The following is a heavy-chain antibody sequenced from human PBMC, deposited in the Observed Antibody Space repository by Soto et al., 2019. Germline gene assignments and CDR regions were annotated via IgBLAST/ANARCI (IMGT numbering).Heavy chain of an antibody. V-gene: IGHV1-69*01. CDR1: GDTFSSYA. J-gene: IGHJ5*02. Sequence: QVQLVQSGAEVKKPGSSVKVSCKSSGDTFSSYAISWVRQAPGHGLEWMGGIIPLYGTANYAQKFQDRVTITADESTSTAYMELSSLTSDDTAVYYCARDLGGCSAGSCRYSWLDPWGQGTLVTVSS. CDR3: ARDLGGCSAGSCRYSWLDP. D-gene: IGHD2-15*01. CDR2: IIPLYGTA.